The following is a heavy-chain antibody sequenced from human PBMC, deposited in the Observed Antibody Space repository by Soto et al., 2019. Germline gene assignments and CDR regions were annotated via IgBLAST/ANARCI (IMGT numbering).Heavy chain of an antibody. CDR3: ARSIVVVTALDY. CDR1: GYTFTIYA. CDR2: INAGNGNT. D-gene: IGHD2-21*02. J-gene: IGHJ4*01. V-gene: IGHV1-3*01. Sequence: GASVNVSCKASGYTFTIYAMHWVLQAPGQRLEWMGWINAGNGNTKYSQKFQGRVTITRDTSASTAYMELSSLRSEDTAVYYCARSIVVVTALDYWGQGTLVTVSS.